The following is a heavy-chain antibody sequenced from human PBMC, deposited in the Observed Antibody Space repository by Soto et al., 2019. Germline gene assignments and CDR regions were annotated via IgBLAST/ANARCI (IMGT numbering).Heavy chain of an antibody. J-gene: IGHJ5*01. V-gene: IGHV3-23*01. CDR1: GFKFSSYA. CDR3: AKDRRAGGNSAFYFDF. Sequence: GGSLRLCCAASGFKFSSYAMSWVRQAPGKGLEWVSLISATGGGTYYADSVKGRFTISRDNSDNTLYLQVHSLRAEDTAVYYCAKDRRAGGNSAFYFDFWGQGAQVTVSS. CDR2: ISATGGGT. D-gene: IGHD3-16*01.